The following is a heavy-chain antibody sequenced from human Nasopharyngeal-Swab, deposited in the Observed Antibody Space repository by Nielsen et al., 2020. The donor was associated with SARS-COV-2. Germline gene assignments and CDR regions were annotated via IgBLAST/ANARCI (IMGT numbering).Heavy chain of an antibody. Sequence: GSLRLSCTVSGGSISSYYWSWIRQPAGKGLEWSGRIYTSGSTNYNPSLKSRVTMSVDTSKNQFSLKLSSVTAADTAVYYCARESLHYYGSGSYYNVLDYWGQGTLVTVSS. J-gene: IGHJ4*02. CDR3: ARESLHYYGSGSYYNVLDY. D-gene: IGHD3-10*01. CDR1: GGSISSYY. CDR2: IYTSGST. V-gene: IGHV4-4*07.